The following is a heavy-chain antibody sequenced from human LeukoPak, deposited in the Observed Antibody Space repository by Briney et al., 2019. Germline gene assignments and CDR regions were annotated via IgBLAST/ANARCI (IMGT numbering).Heavy chain of an antibody. Sequence: GGSLRLSCAASGFTFSSYWMSWVRQAPGKGLEWVANIKQDGSEKYYVDSVKGRFTIARDNAKNSLYLQMNSLRAEDTAVYYCARASVAVARDYWGQGTLVTISS. CDR3: ARASVAVARDY. CDR1: GFTFSSYW. J-gene: IGHJ4*02. V-gene: IGHV3-7*05. D-gene: IGHD6-19*01. CDR2: IKQDGSEK.